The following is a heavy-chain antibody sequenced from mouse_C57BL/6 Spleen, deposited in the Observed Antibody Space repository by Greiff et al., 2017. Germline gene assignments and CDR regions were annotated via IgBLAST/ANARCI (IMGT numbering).Heavy chain of an antibody. V-gene: IGHV1-42*01. CDR3: ARWGGDY. Sequence: EVQLQQSGPELVKPGASVKISCKASGYSFTGYYMNWVKQSPEKSLEWIGEINPSTGGTTYNQKFKAKATLTVDKSSSTAYMQLKSLTSEDSAVYYCARWGGDYWGQGTTLTVSS. CDR2: INPSTGGT. J-gene: IGHJ2*01. CDR1: GYSFTGYY.